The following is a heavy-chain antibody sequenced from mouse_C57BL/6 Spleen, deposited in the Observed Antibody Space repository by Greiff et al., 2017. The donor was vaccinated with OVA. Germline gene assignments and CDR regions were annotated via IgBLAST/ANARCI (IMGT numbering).Heavy chain of an antibody. D-gene: IGHD1-1*01. V-gene: IGHV1-5*01. CDR2: IYPGNSDT. CDR1: GYTFTSYW. Sequence: EVKLMESGPVLARPGASVKMSCKTSGYTFTSYWMHWVKQRPGQGLEWIGAIYPGNSDTSYNQKFKGKAKLTAVTSASTAYMELSSLTNEDSAVYYCTRSDGSRFAYWGQGTLVTVSA. J-gene: IGHJ3*01. CDR3: TRSDGSRFAY.